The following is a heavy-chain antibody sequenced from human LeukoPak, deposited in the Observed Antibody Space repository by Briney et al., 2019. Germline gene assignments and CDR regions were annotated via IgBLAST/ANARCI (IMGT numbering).Heavy chain of an antibody. V-gene: IGHV1-2*02. CDR1: GYTFTGYY. Sequence: ASVKVSCKASGYTFTGYYMHWVRQAPGQGLEWMGWINPNSGGTTYAQKVQGRVTMTTDTSTTTAYMELRSLRSDDTAMYHCARVAGTSGRLGDAFDIWGQGTRVSVSS. CDR3: ARVAGTSGRLGDAFDI. CDR2: INPNSGGT. D-gene: IGHD6-19*01. J-gene: IGHJ3*02.